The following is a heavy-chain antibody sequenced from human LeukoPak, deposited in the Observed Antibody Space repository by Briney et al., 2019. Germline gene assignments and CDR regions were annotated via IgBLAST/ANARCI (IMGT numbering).Heavy chain of an antibody. V-gene: IGHV3-53*01. J-gene: IGHJ3*02. CDR1: GFTVSSNY. CDR2: IYSGGST. CDR3: ARTMRGGAYDAFDI. D-gene: IGHD1-26*01. Sequence: GGSLRLSCAASGFTVSSNYMSWVRQAPGKGLEWVSVIYSGGSTYYADSVKGRFTISRDNSKNTLYLQMNSLRAEDTAVYYCARTMRGGAYDAFDIWGQGTMVTVSS.